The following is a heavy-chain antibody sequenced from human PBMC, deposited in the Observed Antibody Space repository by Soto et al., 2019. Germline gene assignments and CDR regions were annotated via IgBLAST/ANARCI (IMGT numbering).Heavy chain of an antibody. CDR3: ARSWREAGTYYYYGMDV. Sequence: EVQLVESGGGLVQPGGSLRLSCAASGFTFSDHYMDWVRQAPGKGLEWVGRTRNKANSYTTEYAASVKGRFTISRDDSKNSLYLQMNSLKTEDTAVYYCARSWREAGTYYYYGMDVWGQGTTVTVSS. D-gene: IGHD6-13*01. V-gene: IGHV3-72*01. CDR2: TRNKANSYTT. CDR1: GFTFSDHY. J-gene: IGHJ6*02.